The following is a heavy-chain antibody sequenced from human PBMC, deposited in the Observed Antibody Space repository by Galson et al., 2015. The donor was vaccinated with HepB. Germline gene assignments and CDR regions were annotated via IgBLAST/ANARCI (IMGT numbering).Heavy chain of an antibody. V-gene: IGHV3-15*01. CDR1: GFTFSNAW. CDR3: TTDVPAYSDFWSGYSSLTSMDV. J-gene: IGHJ6*02. CDR2: IKSKTDGGTT. D-gene: IGHD3-3*01. Sequence: SLRLSCAASGFTFSNAWMSWVRQAPGKGLEWVGRIKSKTDGGTTDYAAPVIGRFTISRDDSKNTLYLQMNSLKTEDTVVYYCTTDVPAYSDFWSGYSSLTSMDVFGQATTVTVSS.